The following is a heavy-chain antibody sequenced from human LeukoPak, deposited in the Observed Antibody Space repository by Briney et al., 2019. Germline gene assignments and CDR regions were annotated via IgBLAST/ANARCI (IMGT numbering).Heavy chain of an antibody. Sequence: ASVKVSCKASRYTFTNYYIHWVRQAPGQGLEWMGVISPSGGSTSYAQKFQGRLTMTRDTSTSTVDMELSSLRSEDTAVYSCARDRGLNVCPSDYWGQGTLVIVSS. CDR1: RYTFTNYY. D-gene: IGHD3-10*01. V-gene: IGHV1-46*01. CDR2: ISPSGGST. CDR3: ARDRGLNVCPSDY. J-gene: IGHJ4*02.